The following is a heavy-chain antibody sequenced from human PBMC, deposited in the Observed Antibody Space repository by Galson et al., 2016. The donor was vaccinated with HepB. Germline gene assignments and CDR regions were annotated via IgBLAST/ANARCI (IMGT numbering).Heavy chain of an antibody. CDR1: GFTFSNYA. Sequence: SMRLPCAASGFTFSNYAMIWVRRAPGKGLEWVSGISGSGANTTYANAVKGRFTISRDNSNNTLYLQVNSLRAEDTALYFCARYSNSWAPFDYWGQGRLVTVSS. J-gene: IGHJ4*02. CDR3: ARYSNSWAPFDY. D-gene: IGHD6-13*01. V-gene: IGHV3-23*01. CDR2: ISGSGANT.